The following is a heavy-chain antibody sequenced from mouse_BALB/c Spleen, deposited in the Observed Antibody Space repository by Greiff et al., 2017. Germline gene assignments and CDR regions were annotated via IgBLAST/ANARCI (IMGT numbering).Heavy chain of an antibody. V-gene: IGHV4-2*02. D-gene: IGHD2-14*01. J-gene: IGHJ3*01. CDR2: INPGSSTI. Sequence: DVMLVESGGGLVQPGGSLNLSCAASGFDFSRYWMSWARQAPGKGQEWIGEINPGSSTINYTPSLKDKFIISRDNAKNTLYLQMSKVRSEDTALYYCARDRSLAYWGQGTLVTVSA. CDR3: ARDRSLAY. CDR1: GFDFSRYW.